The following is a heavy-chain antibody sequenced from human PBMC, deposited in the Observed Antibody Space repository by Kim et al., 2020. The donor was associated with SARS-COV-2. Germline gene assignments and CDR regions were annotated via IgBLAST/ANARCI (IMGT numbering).Heavy chain of an antibody. V-gene: IGHV4-39*01. Sequence: SETLSLTCTVSGGSISSSSYYWGWIRQPPGKGLEWIGSIYYSGSTYYNPSLKSRVTISVDTSKNQFSLRLSSVTAADTAVYYCAEGPGAVAGTTRAISQIDYWGQGTLVTVSS. CDR2: IYYSGST. CDR1: GGSISSSSYY. CDR3: AEGPGAVAGTTRAISQIDY. D-gene: IGHD6-19*01. J-gene: IGHJ4*02.